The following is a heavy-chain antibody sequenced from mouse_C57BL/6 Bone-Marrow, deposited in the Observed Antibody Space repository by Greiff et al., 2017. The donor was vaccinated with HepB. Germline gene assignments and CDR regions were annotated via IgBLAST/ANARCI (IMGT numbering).Heavy chain of an antibody. CDR3: ARNWDGFAY. V-gene: IGHV1-54*01. Sequence: VMLVESGAELVRPGTSVKVSCKASGYAFTNYLIEWVKQRPGQGLEWIGVINPGSGGTNYNEKFKGKATLTADKSSSTAYMQLSSLTSEDSAVYFCARNWDGFAYWGQGTLVTVSA. D-gene: IGHD4-1*01. CDR2: INPGSGGT. CDR1: GYAFTNYL. J-gene: IGHJ3*01.